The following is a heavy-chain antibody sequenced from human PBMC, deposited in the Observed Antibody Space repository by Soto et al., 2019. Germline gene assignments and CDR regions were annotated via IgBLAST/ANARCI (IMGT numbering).Heavy chain of an antibody. CDR1: GGSFIGYY. CDR3: ATLGHYDFWSGFRKGNWFDP. CDR2: INHSGST. D-gene: IGHD3-3*01. Sequence: QVQLQQWGAGLLKPSETVSLTCAVYGGSFIGYYGTWIRQPPGKGLEWIGEINHSGSTNYNPSLKSRVTISADTSMNQFSLRLRSVTAADTAVYYCATLGHYDFWSGFRKGNWFDPWGQGTLVTVSS. V-gene: IGHV4-34*01. J-gene: IGHJ5*02.